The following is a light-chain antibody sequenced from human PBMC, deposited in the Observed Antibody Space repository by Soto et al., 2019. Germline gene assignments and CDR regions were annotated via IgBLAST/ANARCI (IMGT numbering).Light chain of an antibody. V-gene: IGLV2-14*01. CDR1: SSDVGAYNY. CDR2: EVN. J-gene: IGLJ3*02. CDR3: CSFTSRNTWV. Sequence: QSALTQPASVSGSPGQSITISCTGTSSDVGAYNYVSWYQQYPGKAPKLMIYEVNTRPSGVSNRFSGSTSGNTASLAISGRQAGDEADYYCCSFTSRNTWVFGGGTKLTVL.